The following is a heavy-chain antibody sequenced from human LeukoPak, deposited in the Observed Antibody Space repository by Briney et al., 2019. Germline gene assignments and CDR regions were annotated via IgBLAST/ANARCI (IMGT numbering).Heavy chain of an antibody. Sequence: SETLSLTCTVSGGSISGYYWSWIRQPPGKGLEWIGYIYYSGSTNYNPSLKSRVTISVDTSKNQFSLKLSSVTAADTAVYYCARGSDCSGGSCYPGWFDPWGQGTLVTVSS. V-gene: IGHV4-59*01. CDR2: IYYSGST. CDR3: ARGSDCSGGSCYPGWFDP. CDR1: GGSISGYY. D-gene: IGHD2-15*01. J-gene: IGHJ5*02.